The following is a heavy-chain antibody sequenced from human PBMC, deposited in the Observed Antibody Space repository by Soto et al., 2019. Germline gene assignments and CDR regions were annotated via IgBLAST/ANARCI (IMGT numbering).Heavy chain of an antibody. CDR1: GFTFSSYG. V-gene: IGHV3-30*18. CDR2: ISYDGSNK. CDR3: AKENGIYSYYLGY. D-gene: IGHD5-18*01. J-gene: IGHJ4*02. Sequence: PGGSLRLSCAASGFTFSSYGMHWVRQAPGKGLEWVAVISYDGSNKYYADSVKGRFTISRDNSKNTLYLQMNSLRAEDTAVYYCAKENGIYSYYLGYWGQGTLVTVS.